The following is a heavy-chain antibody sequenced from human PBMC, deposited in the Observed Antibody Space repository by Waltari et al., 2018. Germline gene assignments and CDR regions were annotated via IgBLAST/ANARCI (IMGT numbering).Heavy chain of an antibody. Sequence: EVQLVESGGGLVQPGGSLRLSCAASGFTFSSYSMNWVRQAPGKGLEWVSYISSSSSTIYYADSVKGRFTISRDNAKNSLYLQMNSLRAEDTAVYYCARNEGSSWDAEYFQHWGQGTLVTVSS. D-gene: IGHD6-13*01. CDR1: GFTFSSYS. V-gene: IGHV3-48*01. J-gene: IGHJ1*01. CDR3: ARNEGSSWDAEYFQH. CDR2: ISSSSSTI.